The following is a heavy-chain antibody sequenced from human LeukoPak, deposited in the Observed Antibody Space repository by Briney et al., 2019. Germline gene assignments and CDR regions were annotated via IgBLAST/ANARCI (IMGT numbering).Heavy chain of an antibody. D-gene: IGHD6-25*01. CDR2: ISLTGLT. V-gene: IGHV4-4*02. J-gene: IGHJ4*02. Sequence: SETLSLTCGVSGGSMSKTNWWSWVRQPPGQGLEWIGEISLTGLTHYNPSLESRVTVSLDKSKNQLSLNLTSVTAADTAVYYCSRENAAFSPFGYWGQGTLVTVLS. CDR3: SRENAAFSPFGY. CDR1: GGSMSKTNW.